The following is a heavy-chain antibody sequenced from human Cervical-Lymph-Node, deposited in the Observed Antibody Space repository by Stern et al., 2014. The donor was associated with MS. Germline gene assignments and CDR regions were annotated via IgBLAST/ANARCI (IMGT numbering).Heavy chain of an antibody. CDR2: INPTGGST. D-gene: IGHD2-2*01. CDR3: ARAGSSNSNYFDY. V-gene: IGHV1-46*01. J-gene: IGHJ4*02. Sequence: QLVQSGAEVKKPGASVKVSCKASGYTFTGYYMYWVRQASGQGLEWMGIINPTGGSTTYAQTFQGRVTMTADTSTSTVYMDLSSLTSEDTAIYYCARAGSSNSNYFDYWGQGTLVTVSS. CDR1: GYTFTGYY.